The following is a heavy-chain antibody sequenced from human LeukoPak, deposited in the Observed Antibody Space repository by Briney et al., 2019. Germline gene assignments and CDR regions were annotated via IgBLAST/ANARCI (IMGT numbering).Heavy chain of an antibody. CDR3: AKDRQLRYFDWLFTGRAYYYGMDV. CDR1: GYTFSSYA. V-gene: IGHV3-23*01. CDR2: ISGSGGST. D-gene: IGHD3-9*01. J-gene: IGHJ6*02. Sequence: PGGSLRLSCAASGYTFSSYAMSWVRQAPGKGLEWVSAISGSGGSTYYADSVKGRFTISRDNSKNTLYLQMNSLRAEDTAVYYCAKDRQLRYFDWLFTGRAYYYGMDVWGQGTTVTVSS.